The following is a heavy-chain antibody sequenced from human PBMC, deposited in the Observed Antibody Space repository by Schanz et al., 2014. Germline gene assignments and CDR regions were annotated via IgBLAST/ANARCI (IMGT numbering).Heavy chain of an antibody. D-gene: IGHD4-17*01. V-gene: IGHV1-69*04. CDR2: IIPILGIA. Sequence: QVQLVQSGAEVKKPGSSVKVSCTASGITFSTYVVVCVRQAPGQGLEWMGRIIPILGIANYAQKFQGRVTITADRSTSTAYMELSSLRSEDTAVYYCARGYGDSPTDFWGQGTLVTVSS. CDR1: GITFSTYV. J-gene: IGHJ4*02. CDR3: ARGYGDSPTDF.